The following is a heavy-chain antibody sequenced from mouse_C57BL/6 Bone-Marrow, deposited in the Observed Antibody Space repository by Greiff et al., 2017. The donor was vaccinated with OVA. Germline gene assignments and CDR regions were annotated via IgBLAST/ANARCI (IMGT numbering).Heavy chain of an antibody. Sequence: EVKVVESGGGLVKPTGSLKLSCAASGFSFNTYAMNWVSQAPGKGLEWVARIRSKRNTYETSYAVSVKDRLPISRADSESMLYMQMNNFKTEDTAMDYCVRPSRLLWLYFYVWGTGTTVTVSS. D-gene: IGHD2-1*01. CDR2: IRSKRNTYET. CDR1: GFSFNTYA. J-gene: IGHJ1*03. CDR3: VRPSRLLWLYFYV. V-gene: IGHV10-1*01.